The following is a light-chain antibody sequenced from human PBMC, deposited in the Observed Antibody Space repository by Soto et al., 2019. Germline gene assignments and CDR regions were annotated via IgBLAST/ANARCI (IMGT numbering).Light chain of an antibody. V-gene: IGLV2-14*01. CDR1: SSDVGRYNY. Sequence: QSALTQPPSASGSPGQSVTISCTGTSSDVGRYNYVSWYQQHPGKAPKLMIYEVSNRPSGVSNRFSGSKSGNTASLTISGLQAEDEADYYCSSYTSSSTLKVFGGGTKLTVL. CDR3: SSYTSSSTLKV. J-gene: IGLJ3*02. CDR2: EVS.